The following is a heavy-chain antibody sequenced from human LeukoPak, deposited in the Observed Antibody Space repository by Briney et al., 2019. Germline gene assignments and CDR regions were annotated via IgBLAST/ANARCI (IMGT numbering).Heavy chain of an antibody. CDR2: IIPIFGTA. Sequence: GASVKVSCKASGGTFSSYAISWVRQAPGQGLEWMGGIIPIFGTANYAQKFQGRVTITADESTSTAYMELSSLRSEDTAVYYCARESSRLRLGELSFFPYYYGMDVWGQGTTVTASS. CDR1: GGTFSSYA. V-gene: IGHV1-69*13. D-gene: IGHD3-16*02. CDR3: ARESSRLRLGELSFFPYYYGMDV. J-gene: IGHJ6*02.